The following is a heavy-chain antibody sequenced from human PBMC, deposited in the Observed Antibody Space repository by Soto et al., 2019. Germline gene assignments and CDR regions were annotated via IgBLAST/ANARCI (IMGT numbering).Heavy chain of an antibody. V-gene: IGHV4-34*01. J-gene: IGHJ6*02. D-gene: IGHD3-3*01. CDR1: GGSISSGGYS. CDR3: ARGGPRITIFGVVIRDYYGMDV. Sequence: PSETLSLTCAVSGGSISSGGYSWSWVRQPPGKGLEWIGEINHSGSTNYNPSLKSRVTISVDTSKNQFSLKLSSVTAADTAVYYCARGGPRITIFGVVIRDYYGMDVWGQGTTVTVSS. CDR2: INHSGST.